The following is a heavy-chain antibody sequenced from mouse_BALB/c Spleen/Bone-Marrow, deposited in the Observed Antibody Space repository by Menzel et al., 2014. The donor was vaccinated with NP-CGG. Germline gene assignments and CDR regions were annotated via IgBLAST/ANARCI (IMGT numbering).Heavy chain of an antibody. Sequence: EVKVVESGGGLVQPGGSLKLSCATSGFTFSDYYMYWVRQTPEKRLEWVAYISNGGGSTYYPDAVKGRFTISRDNAKNTLYLQMSRLKSEDTAMYYCARHDGYRTWIAYWGQGTLVTVSA. CDR3: ARHDGYRTWIAY. J-gene: IGHJ3*01. CDR2: ISNGGGST. CDR1: GFTFSDYY. V-gene: IGHV5-12*02. D-gene: IGHD2-3*01.